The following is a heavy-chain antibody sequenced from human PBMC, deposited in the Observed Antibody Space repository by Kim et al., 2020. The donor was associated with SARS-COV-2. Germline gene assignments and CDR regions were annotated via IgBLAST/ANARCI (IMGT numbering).Heavy chain of an antibody. D-gene: IGHD6-13*01. V-gene: IGHV3-74*01. Sequence: YAGSGRGRCTNSRDNAKNTLYLQMTSLRPEDTAVYYCARDVGAAAGTDDFWGQGTLVTVSS. CDR3: ARDVGAAAGTDDF. J-gene: IGHJ4*02.